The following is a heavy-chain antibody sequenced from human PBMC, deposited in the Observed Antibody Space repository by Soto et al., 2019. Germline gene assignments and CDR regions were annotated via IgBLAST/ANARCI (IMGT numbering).Heavy chain of an antibody. V-gene: IGHV1-69*12. J-gene: IGHJ6*02. CDR3: ARDRVMRGNYYYYGVDV. Sequence: QVLLVQSGAEVKKPGSSVKVSCKTSGGTFNNFAISWVRLAPGQGLEWMGVIIPRFATPTYAQRFQGRVSITADESTSTAYLELSSLTSDDTAVYYCARDRVMRGNYYYYGVDVWGQGTTVTVSS. CDR1: GGTFNNFA. CDR2: IIPRFATP. D-gene: IGHD2-21*01.